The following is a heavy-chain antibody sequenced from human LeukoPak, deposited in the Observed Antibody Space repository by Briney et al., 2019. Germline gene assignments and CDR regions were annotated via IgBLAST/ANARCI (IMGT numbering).Heavy chain of an antibody. CDR3: ARVRTTRNWFDP. Sequence: SETLSLTCTVSGVSISSYYWSWIRQPPGKGLEWIGYIYYSGSTNYNPSLKSRVTISVDTSKNQFSLKLSSVTAADTAVYYCARVRTTRNWFDPWGQGTLVTVSS. J-gene: IGHJ5*02. CDR1: GVSISSYY. V-gene: IGHV4-59*01. CDR2: IYYSGST. D-gene: IGHD1-7*01.